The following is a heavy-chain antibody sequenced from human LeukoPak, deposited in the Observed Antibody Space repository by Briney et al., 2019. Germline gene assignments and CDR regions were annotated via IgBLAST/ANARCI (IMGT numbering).Heavy chain of an antibody. D-gene: IGHD3-22*01. CDR1: GFTFSSYG. CDR2: ISGSGGST. CDR3: AKIDYDSSGYYYGWYFDY. Sequence: GGSLRLSCAASGFTFSSYGMSWVRQAPGKGLEWVSAISGSGGSTYYADSVKGRFTISRDNSKNTLYLQMNSLRAEDTAVYYCAKIDYDSSGYYYGWYFDYWGQGTLVTVSS. V-gene: IGHV3-23*01. J-gene: IGHJ4*02.